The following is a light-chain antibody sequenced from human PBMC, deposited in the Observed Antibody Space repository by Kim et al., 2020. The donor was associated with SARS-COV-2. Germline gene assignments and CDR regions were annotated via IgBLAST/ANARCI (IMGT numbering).Light chain of an antibody. V-gene: IGKV3-20*01. CDR3: QQYDNSPPVT. Sequence: SPGERATHACRASQSVSSNSLVWYQQKPGQAPRLLIYGASSRATGIPDRFSGSGSGTDFTLTISRLEPEDFAVYYCQQYDNSPPVTFGGGTRVEI. J-gene: IGKJ4*01. CDR2: GAS. CDR1: QSVSSNS.